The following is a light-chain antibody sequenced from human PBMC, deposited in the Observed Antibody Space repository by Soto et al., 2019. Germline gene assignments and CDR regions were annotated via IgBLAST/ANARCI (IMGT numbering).Light chain of an antibody. Sequence: QSALTQPASVSGSPGQSITISCTGTSSDVGGYEYVSWYQQHPGKAPKLMIYAVNKRPSGVPDRFSGSKSGNTASLTVSGLQAEDEADYYCSSYAGSSNVFGTGTKLTVL. CDR3: SSYAGSSNV. CDR2: AVN. J-gene: IGLJ1*01. V-gene: IGLV2-8*01. CDR1: SSDVGGYEY.